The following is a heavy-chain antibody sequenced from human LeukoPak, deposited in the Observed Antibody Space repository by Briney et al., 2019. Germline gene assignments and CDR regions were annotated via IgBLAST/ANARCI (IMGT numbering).Heavy chain of an antibody. V-gene: IGHV1-18*01. CDR2: VSCYNGDT. J-gene: IGHJ6*02. D-gene: IGHD3-3*01. CDR3: ARGGYDFVYYYYGMDV. Sequence: ASVKVSCKASGYPFSNHGITWVRQAPGQGLEWMGWVSCYNGDTHYAQKFQGRVTMTTDKPTSTAYMELKSLRSDDTAVYYCARGGYDFVYYYYGMDVWGQGTTVTVSS. CDR1: GYPFSNHG.